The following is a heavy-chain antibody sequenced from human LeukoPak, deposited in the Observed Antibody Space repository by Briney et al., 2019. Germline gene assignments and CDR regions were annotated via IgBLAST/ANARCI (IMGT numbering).Heavy chain of an antibody. J-gene: IGHJ4*02. CDR1: GFTFSNHW. Sequence: PGGPLRLSCAASGFTFSNHWMSWVRQAPGKGLEWVANLDQDGSEIYYVGSVKGRFTISRDNAKNSLYLQMNSLRAEDTAVYYCARRYYYDSSSDFDSWGQGTLVTVSS. D-gene: IGHD3-22*01. CDR2: LDQDGSEI. V-gene: IGHV3-7*01. CDR3: ARRYYYDSSSDFDS.